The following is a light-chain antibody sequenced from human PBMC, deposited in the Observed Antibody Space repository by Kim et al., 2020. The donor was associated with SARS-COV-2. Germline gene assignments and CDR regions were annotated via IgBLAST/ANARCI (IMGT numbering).Light chain of an antibody. Sequence: SASIGDRVTITCRASQSISNWLAWYQQKPGKAPKVLIYKASSLQSGVPSRFSGSRSGTDFTLTISSLQPDDLATYYCQQYYAFSTFGQGTKVDIK. CDR2: KAS. CDR1: QSISNW. V-gene: IGKV1-5*03. CDR3: QQYYAFST. J-gene: IGKJ1*01.